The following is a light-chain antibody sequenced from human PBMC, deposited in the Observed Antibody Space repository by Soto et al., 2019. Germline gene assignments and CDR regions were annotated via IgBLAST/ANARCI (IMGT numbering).Light chain of an antibody. V-gene: IGKV1-9*01. J-gene: IGKJ5*01. CDR3: QQLNDYPIT. CDR2: GAS. CDR1: QGITSY. Sequence: IQLTQSPSSLSASVGDRVTLTCRANQGITSYLAWYQQKPGKAPELLIYGASTLQSGVPSRFSGSGSGTDFTLTISSLQPEDFATYYCQQLNDYPITFGQGTRLEIK.